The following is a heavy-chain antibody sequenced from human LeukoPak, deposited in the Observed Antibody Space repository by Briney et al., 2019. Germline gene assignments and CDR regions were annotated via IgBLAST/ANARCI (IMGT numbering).Heavy chain of an antibody. V-gene: IGHV3-23*01. CDR3: AKDEDAYCSGGSCYKGSDY. D-gene: IGHD2-15*01. CDR1: GFTFSSYG. CDR2: ISGSGGST. J-gene: IGHJ4*02. Sequence: GGSLRLSCAASGFTFSSYGMSWVRQAPGKGLEWVSAISGSGGSTYYADSVKGRFTISRDNSKNTLYLQMNSLRAEDTAVYYCAKDEDAYCSGGSCYKGSDYWGQGTLVTVSS.